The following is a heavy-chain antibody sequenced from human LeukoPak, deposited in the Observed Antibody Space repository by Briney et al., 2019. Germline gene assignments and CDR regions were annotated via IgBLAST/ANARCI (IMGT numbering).Heavy chain of an antibody. CDR1: GFTFSSYG. Sequence: GGSLRLSCAASGFTFSSYGMHWVRQAPGKGMEYVSVISSDGIKTYYSDSVKGRFTISRDNSKNMLYLQMGSLRAEDLAVYYCAKGADNSGYFQTDFWGQGTLVTVSS. D-gene: IGHD3-22*01. J-gene: IGHJ4*02. V-gene: IGHV3-64*02. CDR2: ISSDGIKT. CDR3: AKGADNSGYFQTDF.